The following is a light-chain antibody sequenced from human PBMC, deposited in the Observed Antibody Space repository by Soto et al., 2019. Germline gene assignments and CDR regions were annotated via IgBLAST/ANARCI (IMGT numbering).Light chain of an antibody. Sequence: IVLTHSPATLSFSPWERATLSCRASQSIGIYLAWYRQKPGQAPRLLIYGASNRATGIPARFSGSGSGTDFTLTITSLEPEDFAVYYCQQRRSWQVTFGQGTRLEIK. J-gene: IGKJ5*01. V-gene: IGKV3-11*01. CDR1: QSIGIY. CDR2: GAS. CDR3: QQRRSWQVT.